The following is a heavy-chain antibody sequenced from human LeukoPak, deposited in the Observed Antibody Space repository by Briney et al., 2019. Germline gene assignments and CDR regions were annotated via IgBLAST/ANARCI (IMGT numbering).Heavy chain of an antibody. CDR1: GFSFSSYA. CDR3: AKDYDYVWGSYRPWYFDD. D-gene: IGHD3-16*02. J-gene: IGHJ4*02. Sequence: GGTLRLSCAASGFSFSSYAMSWVRQAPGKGLEWVSGISGSGGSKYYADSVRGRFSISRDNSKNTLYLQMNSLRAEDTAVYYCAKDYDYVWGSYRPWYFDDWGQGTLVTVSS. CDR2: ISGSGGSK. V-gene: IGHV3-23*01.